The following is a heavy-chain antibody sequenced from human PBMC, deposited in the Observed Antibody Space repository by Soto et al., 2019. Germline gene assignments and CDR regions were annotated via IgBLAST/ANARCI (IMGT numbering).Heavy chain of an antibody. D-gene: IGHD3-22*01. V-gene: IGHV4-4*02. Sequence: SETLSLTCAVSGGSISSSNWWSWVRQPPGKGLEWIGEIYHSGSTNYNPSLKSRVTISVDKSKNQFSLKLSSVTAADTAVYYCARAINYYCSSGYSPYWGQGTLVTVSS. CDR2: IYHSGST. CDR1: GGSISSSNW. J-gene: IGHJ4*02. CDR3: ARAINYYCSSGYSPY.